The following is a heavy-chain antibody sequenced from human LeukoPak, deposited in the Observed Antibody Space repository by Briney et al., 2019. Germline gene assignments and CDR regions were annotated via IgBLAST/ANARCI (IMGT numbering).Heavy chain of an antibody. V-gene: IGHV3-13*01. D-gene: IGHD3-9*01. CDR1: GFTFSSYD. CDR3: ARGGDYDILTGYSGDDAFDI. Sequence: GGSLRLSCAASGFTFSSYDMHWVRQATGKGLEWVSAIGTAGDTYYPGSVKGRFTISRENAKNSLYLQMNSLRAGDTAVYYCARGGDYDILTGYSGDDAFDIWGQGTMVTVSS. CDR2: IGTAGDT. J-gene: IGHJ3*02.